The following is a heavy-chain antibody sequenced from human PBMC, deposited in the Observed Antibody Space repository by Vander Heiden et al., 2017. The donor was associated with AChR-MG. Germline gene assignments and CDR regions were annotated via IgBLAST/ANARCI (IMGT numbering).Heavy chain of an antibody. CDR2: IIPLVGIT. CDR3: ACLYFYDTAGYYFRDGRDY. V-gene: IGHV1-69*09. J-gene: IGHJ4*02. Sequence: QVQLVQSGAGVRKPGSPVNVSCKASGGTFSNFAVSWVRQTPGQGLEWMGHIIPLVGITNYAQSFQDRVSITADNSTGTAYMELTSLRSEDTAVYYCACLYFYDTAGYYFRDGRDYWGQGTLVTVSS. D-gene: IGHD3-22*01. CDR1: GGTFSNFA.